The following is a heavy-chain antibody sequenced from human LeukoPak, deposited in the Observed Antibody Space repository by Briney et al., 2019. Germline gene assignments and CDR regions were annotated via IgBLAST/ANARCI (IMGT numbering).Heavy chain of an antibody. J-gene: IGHJ6*02. CDR3: ARTEGDYSYYYYYYGMDV. CDR2: IIPIFGTA. D-gene: IGHD4-17*01. CDR1: GGTFSSYA. V-gene: IGHV1-69*13. Sequence: SVNVSCKASGGTFSSYAISWVRQAPGQGLEWMGGIIPIFGTANYAQKFQGRVTITADESTSTAYMELSSLRSEDTAVYYCARTEGDYSYYYYYYGMDVWGQGTTVTVSS.